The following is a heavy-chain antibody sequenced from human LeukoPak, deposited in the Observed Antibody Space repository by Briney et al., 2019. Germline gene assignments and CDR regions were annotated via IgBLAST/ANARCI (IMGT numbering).Heavy chain of an antibody. CDR1: GFTVITND. J-gene: IGHJ4*02. D-gene: IGHD1-14*01. CDR3: ARGVEPLAANTLAY. V-gene: IGHV3-53*01. Sequence: GGSLTLSCAASGFTVITNDMTWVRQAPGKGLEWVSVLCDGNTKYADSVQGRFTISRDNSKNTLYLEMNSLSPDDTAVYYCARGVEPLAANTLAYWGQGTLLTVSS. CDR2: LCDGNT.